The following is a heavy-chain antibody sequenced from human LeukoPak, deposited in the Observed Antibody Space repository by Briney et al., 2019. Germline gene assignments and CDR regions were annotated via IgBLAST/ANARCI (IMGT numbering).Heavy chain of an antibody. D-gene: IGHD1-26*01. Sequence: ASVKVSCKASGYTFTSYYMHWVRQAPGQGLEWMGIINPSGGSTSYAQKFQGRVTMTRDTSTSTVYMELSSVTAADTAVYYCARDSGRIVGATKLDYWGQGTLVTVSS. V-gene: IGHV1-46*01. CDR3: ARDSGRIVGATKLDY. CDR1: GYTFTSYY. J-gene: IGHJ4*02. CDR2: INPSGGST.